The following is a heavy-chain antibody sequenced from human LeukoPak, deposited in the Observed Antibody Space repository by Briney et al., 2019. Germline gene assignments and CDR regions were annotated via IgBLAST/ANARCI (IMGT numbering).Heavy chain of an antibody. Sequence: GGSLRLSCAASGFTFSSYDMHWVRQATGKGLEWVSAIGTAGDPYYPGSVKGRFTISRENAKNSLYLQMNSLRAGDTAVYYCARTDETAPAEDFQHWGQGTLVTVSS. CDR3: ARTDETAPAEDFQH. D-gene: IGHD2-21*02. J-gene: IGHJ1*01. CDR1: GFTFSSYD. CDR2: IGTAGDP. V-gene: IGHV3-13*05.